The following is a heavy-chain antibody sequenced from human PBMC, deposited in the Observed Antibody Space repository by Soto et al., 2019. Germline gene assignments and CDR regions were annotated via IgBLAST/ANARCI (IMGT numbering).Heavy chain of an antibody. CDR1: GFTFSSYS. J-gene: IGHJ4*02. CDR2: ISSSSTYI. V-gene: IGHV3-21*01. CDR3: ARGVGCSSTRCYAFDY. Sequence: EVQLVESGGGLVKPGGSLRLSCAASGFTFSSYSMNWVRQAPGQGLEWVSSISSSSTYIYYADSVKGRFTISRDNAKNSLYLQMNSLRAEDTAVYYCARGVGCSSTRCYAFDYWGQGTLVTVSS. D-gene: IGHD2-2*01.